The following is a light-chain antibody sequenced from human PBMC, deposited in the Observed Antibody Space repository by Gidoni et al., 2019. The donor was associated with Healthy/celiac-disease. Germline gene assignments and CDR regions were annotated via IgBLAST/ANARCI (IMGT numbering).Light chain of an antibody. Sequence: DIQMTQSPSSLSASLGDRVTITCRASQSISSYLNWYQQKLGKAPKLRIYAASSLQSGVPSRFSGSGSGTDFTLTISSLQPEDFATYYCQQSYSTPRTFGQGTKVEIK. CDR2: AAS. J-gene: IGKJ1*01. CDR1: QSISSY. CDR3: QQSYSTPRT. V-gene: IGKV1-39*01.